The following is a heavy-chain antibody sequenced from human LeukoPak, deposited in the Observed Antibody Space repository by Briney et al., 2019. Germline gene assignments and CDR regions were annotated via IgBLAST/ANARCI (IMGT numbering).Heavy chain of an antibody. CDR3: ARGWELLSAFDI. V-gene: IGHV3-48*01. Sequence: PGGSLRLSCAASGFTFSSYSMNWVRQAPGKGVEWVSYISSSSSTIYYAASVKGRFTISRDNAKNSLYLQMNSLRAEDTAVYYCARGWELLSAFDIWGQGTMVTVSS. D-gene: IGHD1-26*01. CDR1: GFTFSSYS. CDR2: ISSSSSTI. J-gene: IGHJ3*02.